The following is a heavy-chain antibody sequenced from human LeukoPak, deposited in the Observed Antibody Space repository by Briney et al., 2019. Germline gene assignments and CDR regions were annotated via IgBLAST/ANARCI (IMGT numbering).Heavy chain of an antibody. CDR2: IIPIFGIA. D-gene: IGHD4-23*01. Sequence: SVKVSCKASGGTFSSYAISWVRQAPGQGLEWMGRIIPIFGIANYAQKFQGRVTITADKSTSTAYMELSSLRSEDTAVYYCARDIPTAVEYYFDYWGQGTLVTVSS. CDR1: GGTFSSYA. J-gene: IGHJ4*02. CDR3: ARDIPTAVEYYFDY. V-gene: IGHV1-69*04.